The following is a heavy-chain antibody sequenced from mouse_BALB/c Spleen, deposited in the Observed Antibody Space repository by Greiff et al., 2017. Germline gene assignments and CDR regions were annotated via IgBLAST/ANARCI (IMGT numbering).Heavy chain of an antibody. Sequence: EVKVEESGGGLVKPGGSLKLSCAASGFTFSSYTMSWVRQTPEKRLEWVATISSGGSYTYYPDSVKGRFTISRDNAKNTLYLQMSSLKSEDTAMYYCTREGTTVVADYWGQGTTLTVSS. CDR1: GFTFSSYT. J-gene: IGHJ2*01. CDR3: TREGTTVVADY. D-gene: IGHD1-1*01. V-gene: IGHV5-6-4*01. CDR2: ISSGGSYT.